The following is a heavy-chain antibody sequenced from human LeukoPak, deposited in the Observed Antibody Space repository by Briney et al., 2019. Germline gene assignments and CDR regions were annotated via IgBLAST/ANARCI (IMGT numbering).Heavy chain of an antibody. CDR3: ARDRASSWAFDY. V-gene: IGHV3-7*01. CDR2: INSDGSEG. J-gene: IGHJ4*02. CDR1: GFTFSGFW. D-gene: IGHD6-13*01. Sequence: GGSLRLSCAVSGFTFSGFWMSWSRQAPGKGLEWVASINSDGSEGYYADSVKGRFTISRDNAKNSLYLQMNSLRAEDTAVYYCARDRASSWAFDYWGQGTLVTVSS.